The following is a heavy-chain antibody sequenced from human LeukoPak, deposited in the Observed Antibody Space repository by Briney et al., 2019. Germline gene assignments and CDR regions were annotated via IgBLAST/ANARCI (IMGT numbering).Heavy chain of an antibody. Sequence: GGSLRLSCAASGFSFSIYRMNWVRRAPGKGPEWVAYIHLSGAPIHYAEPVKGRFSISRDNVNNALYLQMDNLRVEDTGVYYCARDRGYTRTNTDGYPVFDLWDQGTLVTVSS. J-gene: IGHJ4*03. D-gene: IGHD5-24*01. V-gene: IGHV3-48*03. CDR1: GFSFSIYR. CDR3: ARDRGYTRTNTDGYPVFDL. CDR2: IHLSGAPI.